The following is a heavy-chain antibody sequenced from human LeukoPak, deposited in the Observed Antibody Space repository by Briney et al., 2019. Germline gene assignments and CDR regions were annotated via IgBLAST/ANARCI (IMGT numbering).Heavy chain of an antibody. Sequence: PGGSLRLSCAASGFSFSSYAMHWVRQAPGKGLEWVAVISYDGSNKYYADSVKGRFTISRDSSKNTLFLRMHILRAEDTAVYDCAKDQRRGYSYGFDYWGQGTLVTVSS. CDR1: GFSFSSYA. J-gene: IGHJ4*02. CDR3: AKDQRRGYSYGFDY. V-gene: IGHV3-30-3*01. D-gene: IGHD5-18*01. CDR2: ISYDGSNK.